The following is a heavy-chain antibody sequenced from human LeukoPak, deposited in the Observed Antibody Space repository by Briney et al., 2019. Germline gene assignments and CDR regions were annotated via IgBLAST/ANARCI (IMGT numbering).Heavy chain of an antibody. CDR1: GFTFSAFT. Sequence: GGSLRLSCAASGFTFSAFTMNWVRQAPGKGLELVSSISPSGRSTFHSDSVKGRFTVSRDNAQNSLFLQMNSLRAEDTGVYYCARDFSGESGYSGYWGQGALVTVS. J-gene: IGHJ4*02. CDR2: ISPSGRST. D-gene: IGHD7-27*01. CDR3: ARDFSGESGYSGY. V-gene: IGHV3-21*01.